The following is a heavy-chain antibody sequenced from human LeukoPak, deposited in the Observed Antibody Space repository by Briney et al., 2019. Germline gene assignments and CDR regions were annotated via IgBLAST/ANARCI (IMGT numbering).Heavy chain of an antibody. D-gene: IGHD3-16*02. CDR1: GFTFGSYS. J-gene: IGHJ4*02. CDR2: ISGKADKT. CDR3: AKGRVAFGGVVVTEFDS. V-gene: IGHV3-23*01. Sequence: GGSLRLSCAASGFTFGSYSMTWVRQTPGKGLEWVSSISGKADKTYYADSVKGRVTISRDNSNNTLYLLMNSLRVEDTAVYYCAKGRVAFGGVVVTEFDSWGKGTLVAVSS.